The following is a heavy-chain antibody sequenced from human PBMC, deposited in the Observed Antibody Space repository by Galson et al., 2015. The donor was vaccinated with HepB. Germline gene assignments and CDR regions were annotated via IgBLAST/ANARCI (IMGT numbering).Heavy chain of an antibody. J-gene: IGHJ4*02. CDR3: AAGDDSSGYAYYFDY. CDR2: IVVGSGNT. V-gene: IGHV1-58*01. D-gene: IGHD3-22*01. CDR1: GFTFTSSA. Sequence: SVKVSCKASGFTFTSSAVQWVRQARGQRLEWIGWIVVGSGNTNYAQKFQERVTITRDMSTSTAYMELSSLRSEDTAVYYRAAGDDSSGYAYYFDYWGQGTLVTVSS.